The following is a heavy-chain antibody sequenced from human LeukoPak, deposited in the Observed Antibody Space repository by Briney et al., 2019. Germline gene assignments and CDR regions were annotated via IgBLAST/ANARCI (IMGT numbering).Heavy chain of an antibody. CDR2: VYYSGST. V-gene: IGHV4-59*01. D-gene: IGHD2-15*01. CDR1: GGSISSYY. Sequence: PSETLSLTCTVSGGSISSYYWSWIRQPPGKGLEWIGYVYYSGSTNYNPSLKSRVTISGDTSKNQFSLKLSSVTAADTAVYYCARDPLVGYCSGGSCSDAFDIWGQGTMVTVSS. J-gene: IGHJ3*02. CDR3: ARDPLVGYCSGGSCSDAFDI.